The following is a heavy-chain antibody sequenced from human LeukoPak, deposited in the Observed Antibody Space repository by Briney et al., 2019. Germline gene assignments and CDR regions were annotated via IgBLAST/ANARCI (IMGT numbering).Heavy chain of an antibody. V-gene: IGHV3-7*05. CDR1: GFTFSSYW. Sequence: GGSLRLSCAASGFTFSSYWMIWVRQAPGKGLEWVANIQQDGSENYYVDSVKGRFTISRDNAKNSLYLQMNSLRAEDTAVYYCARNPPRYFNWGRGTLVTVSS. CDR2: IQQDGSEN. J-gene: IGHJ4*02. CDR3: ARNPPRYFN. D-gene: IGHD1-26*01.